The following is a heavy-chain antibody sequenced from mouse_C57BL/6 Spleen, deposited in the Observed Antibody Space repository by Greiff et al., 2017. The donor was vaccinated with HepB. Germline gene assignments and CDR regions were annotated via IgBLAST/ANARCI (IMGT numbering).Heavy chain of an antibody. J-gene: IGHJ1*03. CDR2: INPSNGGT. CDR3: AIDSSGSWYFDV. CDR1: GYTFTSYW. Sequence: VQLQQPGTELVKPGASVKLSCKASGYTFTSYWMHWVKQRPGQGLEWIGNINPSNGGTNYNEKFKSKATLTVDKSSSTAYMQLSSLTSEYSAVYYCAIDSSGSWYFDVWGTGTTVTVSS. D-gene: IGHD3-2*02. V-gene: IGHV1-53*01.